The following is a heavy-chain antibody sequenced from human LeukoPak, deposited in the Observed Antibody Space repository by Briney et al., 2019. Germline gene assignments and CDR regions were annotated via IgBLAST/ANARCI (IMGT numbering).Heavy chain of an antibody. CDR3: ARGGSYCSSTSCYKSYYYYYYMDV. CDR2: INPNSGGT. D-gene: IGHD2-2*02. CDR1: GYTFTGNY. Sequence: GASVNVSCKASGYTFTGNYMHWVRQATGQGLERMGWINPNSGGTNYAQKFQGRVTMTRDTSISTAYMELSRLRSDDTAVYYCARGGSYCSSTSCYKSYYYYYYMDVWGKGTTVTVSS. J-gene: IGHJ6*03. V-gene: IGHV1-2*02.